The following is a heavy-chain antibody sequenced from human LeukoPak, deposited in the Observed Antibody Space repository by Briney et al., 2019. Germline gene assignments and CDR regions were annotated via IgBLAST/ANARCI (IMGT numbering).Heavy chain of an antibody. CDR1: GFTFSSCA. CDR2: ISGGGGST. CDR3: AKDRAVGPTRGFDY. D-gene: IGHD1-26*01. Sequence: PGGSLRLSCAASGFTFSSCAMDWVRQAPGKGLEWVSTISGGGGSTYYADSVKGRFTISRDYSKNTLYLQMNSLRAEDTAVYYCAKDRAVGPTRGFDYWGQGTLVTVSS. J-gene: IGHJ4*02. V-gene: IGHV3-23*01.